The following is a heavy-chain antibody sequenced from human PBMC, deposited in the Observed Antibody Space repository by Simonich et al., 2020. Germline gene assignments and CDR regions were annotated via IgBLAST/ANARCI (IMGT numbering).Heavy chain of an antibody. CDR1: GGTFSSYA. J-gene: IGHJ6*03. D-gene: IGHD2-15*01. CDR3: ARGGLADRRIVYYYYMDV. Sequence: QVQLVQSGAEVKKPGSSGKVSCKASGGTFSSYAISWVRQGPGQGLEWMGRTSPNLGKANYAQKFHGSVTITEDKSTSTAYMELSSLRSEDTAVYYCARGGLADRRIVYYYYMDVWGKGTTVTVSS. V-gene: IGHV1-69*09. CDR2: TSPNLGKA.